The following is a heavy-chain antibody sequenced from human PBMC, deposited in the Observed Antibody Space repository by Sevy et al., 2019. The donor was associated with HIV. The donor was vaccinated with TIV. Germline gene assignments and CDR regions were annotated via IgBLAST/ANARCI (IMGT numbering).Heavy chain of an antibody. J-gene: IGHJ3*02. CDR1: GFTFSSYE. Sequence: LSLTCAASGFTFSSYEMNWVRQAPGKGLEWVAFIRYDGSTKYYADSVKGRFTISRDNSKNTLYLQMNSLRGDDTSLYYCAKGLGMVQGALLSDDIWGQGTMVTVSS. D-gene: IGHD3-10*01. V-gene: IGHV3-30*02. CDR2: IRYDGSTK. CDR3: AKGLGMVQGALLSDDI.